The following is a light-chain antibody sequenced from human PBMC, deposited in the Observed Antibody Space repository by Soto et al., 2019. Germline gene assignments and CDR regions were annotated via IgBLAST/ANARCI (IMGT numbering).Light chain of an antibody. J-gene: IGKJ4*01. CDR1: QSLISS. CDR2: AAS. Sequence: EIGVTQSPATLSLSPGERASLSCRASQSLISSLAWYQQRPGQAPLLLIYAASSSATGLPDMFSGGGSGTDFPLTISLLQPEDFVLYCCQLFSCLPLTFGEGTKLDIK. CDR3: QLFSCLPLT. V-gene: IGKV3-20*01.